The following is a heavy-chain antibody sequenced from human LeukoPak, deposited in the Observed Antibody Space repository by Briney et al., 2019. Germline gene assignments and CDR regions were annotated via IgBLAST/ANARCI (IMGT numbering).Heavy chain of an antibody. V-gene: IGHV3-30-3*01. CDR2: ISDDGSNK. Sequence: GGSLRLSCAASGFTLSTYAMHWVRQAPGKGLEWVSVISDDGSNKYYADSVKGRFTISRDNSKNRVYLQMNSLRAEDTAVYYCARDVKVLRQSYYGMDVWGQGTTVTVSS. J-gene: IGHJ6*02. D-gene: IGHD3-3*01. CDR1: GFTLSTYA. CDR3: ARDVKVLRQSYYGMDV.